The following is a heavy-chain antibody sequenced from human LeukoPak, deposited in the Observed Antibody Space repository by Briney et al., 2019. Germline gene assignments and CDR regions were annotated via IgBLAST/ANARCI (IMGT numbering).Heavy chain of an antibody. CDR2: INPNSGGT. V-gene: IGHV1-2*02. CDR3: ARVLARYGNLDY. CDR1: VYTFTDYY. J-gene: IGHJ4*02. D-gene: IGHD1-14*01. Sequence: GASVKVSCKASVYTFTDYYIHWVRQAPGQGLEWMGWINPNSGGTNYTQKFQGRVTMTRDTSISTAYLELNRLTSDDTAVYYCARVLARYGNLDYWGQGILVTVSS.